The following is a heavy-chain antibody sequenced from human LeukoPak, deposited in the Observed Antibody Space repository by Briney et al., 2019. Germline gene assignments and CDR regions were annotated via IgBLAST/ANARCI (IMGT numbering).Heavy chain of an antibody. CDR1: GFTFSSYG. CDR3: ARGYCSSTSCELYFDY. D-gene: IGHD2-2*01. V-gene: IGHV3-23*01. CDR2: ISGSGGST. Sequence: PGRSLRLSCAASGFTFSSYGMSWVRQAPGKGLEWVSAISGSGGSTYYADSVKGRFTISRDNSKNTLYLQMNSLRAEDTAVYYCARGYCSSTSCELYFDYWGQGTLVTVSS. J-gene: IGHJ4*02.